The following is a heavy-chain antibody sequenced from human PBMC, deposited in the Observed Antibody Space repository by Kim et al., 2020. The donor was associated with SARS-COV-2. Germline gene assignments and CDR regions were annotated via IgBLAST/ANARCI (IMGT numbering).Heavy chain of an antibody. D-gene: IGHD3-22*01. V-gene: IGHV3-48*01. CDR1: GFTFSSYS. CDR3: ARDPPSNYYDSSGYYPDHYFDY. Sequence: GGSLRLSCAASGFTFSSYSMNWVRQAPGKGLEWVSYISSSSSTIYYADSVKGRFTISRDNAKNSLYLQMNSLRAEDTAVYYCARDPPSNYYDSSGYYPDHYFDYWGQGTLVTVSS. CDR2: ISSSSSTI. J-gene: IGHJ4*02.